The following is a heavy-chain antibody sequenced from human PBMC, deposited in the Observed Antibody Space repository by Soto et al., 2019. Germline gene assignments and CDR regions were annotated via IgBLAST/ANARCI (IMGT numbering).Heavy chain of an antibody. CDR1: GGSISSSSYY. D-gene: IGHD1-26*01. J-gene: IGHJ1*01. V-gene: IGHV4-39*01. CDR2: IYYSGST. CDR3: ARHIVGAPSAAYFKL. Sequence: QLQLQESGPGLVKPSETLSLTCTVSGGSISSSSYYWGWIRQPPGKGLEWIGSIYYSGSTYYNPSLKSRVTISVDKSKNQFSLKLSSVTAADTAVYYFARHIVGAPSAAYFKLWGQGTLVNVSS.